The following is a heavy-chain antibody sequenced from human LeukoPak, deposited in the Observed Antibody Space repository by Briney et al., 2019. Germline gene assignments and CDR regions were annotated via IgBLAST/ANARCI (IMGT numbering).Heavy chain of an antibody. CDR2: IIPMFNTT. Sequence: SVKASCKGSGGTFNTYAISWVRQAPGQGLEWMGAIIPMFNTTNYAQKFQGSVMITADESTSTAHMELSRLRSEDSAEYYCARTIVRLGELFWFDPWGQGTLVTVSS. V-gene: IGHV1-69*13. D-gene: IGHD3-16*01. CDR1: GGTFNTYA. CDR3: ARTIVRLGELFWFDP. J-gene: IGHJ5*02.